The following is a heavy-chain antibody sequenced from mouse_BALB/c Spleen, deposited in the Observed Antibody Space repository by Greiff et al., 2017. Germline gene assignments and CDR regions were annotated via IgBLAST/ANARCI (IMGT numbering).Heavy chain of an antibody. J-gene: IGHJ2*01. CDR3: ARRGYRDYFDY. D-gene: IGHD2-12*01. Sequence: EVKVEESGGGLVKPGGSLKLSCAASGFTFSSYAMSWVRQSPEKRLEWVAEISSGGSYTYYPDTVTGRFTISRDNAKNTLYLEMSSLRSEDTAMYYCARRGYRDYFDYWGQGTTLTVSS. CDR1: GFTFSSYA. CDR2: ISSGGSYT. V-gene: IGHV5-9-4*01.